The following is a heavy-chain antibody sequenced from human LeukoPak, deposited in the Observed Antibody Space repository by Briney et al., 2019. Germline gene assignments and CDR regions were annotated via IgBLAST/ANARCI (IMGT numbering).Heavy chain of an antibody. D-gene: IGHD3-10*02. V-gene: IGHV1-18*01. CDR3: ASCPMLTYYYGMDV. J-gene: IGHJ6*02. CDR2: ISAYNGNT. Sequence: VASVKVSCKASGYTFTSYGISWVRQAPGQGLEWMGWISAYNGNTNYAQKLQGRVTMTTDTSTSTAYMELSSLRSEDTAVYYCASCPMLTYYYGMDVWGQGATVTVSS. CDR1: GYTFTSYG.